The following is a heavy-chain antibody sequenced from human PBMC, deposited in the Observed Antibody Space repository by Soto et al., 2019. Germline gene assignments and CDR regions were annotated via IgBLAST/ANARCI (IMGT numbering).Heavy chain of an antibody. CDR1: GYTFTSYG. J-gene: IGHJ6*02. V-gene: IGHV1-18*01. CDR3: AIDLVLRYFDWLGGTYYYGMDV. Sequence: ASVKVSCKASGYTFTSYGISWVRQAPGQGLEWMGWISAYNGNTNYAQKLQGRVTMTTDTSTSTAYMELRSLRSDDTAVYYCAIDLVLRYFDWLGGTYYYGMDVWGQGTTVTVSS. CDR2: ISAYNGNT. D-gene: IGHD3-9*01.